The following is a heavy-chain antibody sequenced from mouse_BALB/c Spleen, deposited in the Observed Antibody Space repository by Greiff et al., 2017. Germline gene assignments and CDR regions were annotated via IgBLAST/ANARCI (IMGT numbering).Heavy chain of an antibody. CDR2: ISYSGST. V-gene: IGHV3-8*02. D-gene: IGHD2-3*01. Sequence: VQLKESGPSLVKPSQTLSLTCSVTGDSITSGYWNWIRKFPGNKLEYMGYISYSGSTYYNPSLKSRISITRDTSKNQYYLQLNSVTTEDTATYYCARYPSYDGYYAYYAMDYWGQGTSVTVSS. CDR1: GDSITSGY. J-gene: IGHJ4*01. CDR3: ARYPSYDGYYAYYAMDY.